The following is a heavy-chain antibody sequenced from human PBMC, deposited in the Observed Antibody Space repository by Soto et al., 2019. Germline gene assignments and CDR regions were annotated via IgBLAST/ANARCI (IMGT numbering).Heavy chain of an antibody. V-gene: IGHV5-10-1*01. CDR3: ARQIYDSDTGPNFQYYFDS. CDR1: GYSFAGYW. Sequence: LKISCKGSGYSFAGYWITWVRQKSGKGLEWMGRIDPSDSQTYYSPSFRGHVTISVTKSITTVFLQWSSLRASDTAMYYCARQIYDSDTGPNFQYYFDSWGQGTPVTVSS. D-gene: IGHD3-22*01. J-gene: IGHJ4*02. CDR2: IDPSDSQT.